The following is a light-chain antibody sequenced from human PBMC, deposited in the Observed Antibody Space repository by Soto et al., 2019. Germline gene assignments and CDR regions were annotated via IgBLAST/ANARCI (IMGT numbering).Light chain of an antibody. CDR1: SSDVGGYNY. CDR3: SSYTSSSTYV. J-gene: IGLJ1*01. Sequence: QSALTQPASVSGSPGQSLTISCTGTSSDVGGYNYVSWYQQHPGKAPQVMIFDVSNRPSGVSDRFSGSKSGNTASLTISGLQAEDEADYYCSSYTSSSTYVFGTGTKLTVL. V-gene: IGLV2-14*01. CDR2: DVS.